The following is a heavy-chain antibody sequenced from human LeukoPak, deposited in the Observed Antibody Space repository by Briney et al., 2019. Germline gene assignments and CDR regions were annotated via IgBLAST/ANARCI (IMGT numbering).Heavy chain of an antibody. J-gene: IGHJ6*03. CDR2: IYYSGST. V-gene: IGHV4-30-4*08. D-gene: IGHD2-2*01. CDR1: GGSFSDYY. CDR3: ARDAVVPAAINYYYYYMDV. Sequence: SETLSLTCAVYGGSFSDYYWSWIRQPPGKGLEWIGYIYYSGSTYYNPSLKSRVTISVDTSKNQFSLKLSSVTAADTAVYYCARDAVVPAAINYYYYYMDVWGKGTTVTVSS.